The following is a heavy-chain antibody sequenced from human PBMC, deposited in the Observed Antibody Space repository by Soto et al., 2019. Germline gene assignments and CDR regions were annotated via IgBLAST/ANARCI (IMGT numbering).Heavy chain of an antibody. CDR3: AGHKASFFDF. J-gene: IGHJ4*02. CDR2: IYYSGST. CDR1: GGSISSYY. D-gene: IGHD3-16*02. Sequence: SETLSLTCTVSGGSISSYYWSWLRQPPGKVLDWIGYIYYSGSTAYNPSLKSRVTISLDTSKNQFSLKLSSVTAADTAVYYCAGHKASFFDFWGQGTLVTVSS. V-gene: IGHV4-59*08.